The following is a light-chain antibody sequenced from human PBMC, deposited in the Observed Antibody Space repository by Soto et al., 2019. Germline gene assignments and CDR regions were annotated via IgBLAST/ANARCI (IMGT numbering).Light chain of an antibody. CDR1: QSVSSSY. J-gene: IGKJ1*01. V-gene: IGKV3-20*01. CDR3: QQYGSSPT. Sequence: IVLTQSPGTLSLSPVERATLSSRPSQSVSSSYLARYQQKPAQALRLLIYSASRRATGIPDRFSGSGSGTDFTLTISRLEPEDFAVYYCQQYGSSPTFGQGTKVDIK. CDR2: SAS.